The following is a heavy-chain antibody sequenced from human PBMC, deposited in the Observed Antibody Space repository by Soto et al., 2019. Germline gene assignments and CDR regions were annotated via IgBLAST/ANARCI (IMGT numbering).Heavy chain of an antibody. V-gene: IGHV1-18*01. Sequence: QVQLVQSGAEVKKPGASVKVSCKASGYTFTSYGISWVRQAPGQGLEWMGWISADDGNRNYAQSLQGRVTMTTDTSTSTAYMELRGLRSDDTAVFYCAREIARGDSEGRYFNPWGKGTLVTVSS. J-gene: IGHJ5*02. CDR3: AREIARGDSEGRYFNP. D-gene: IGHD1-26*01. CDR1: GYTFTSYG. CDR2: ISADDGNR.